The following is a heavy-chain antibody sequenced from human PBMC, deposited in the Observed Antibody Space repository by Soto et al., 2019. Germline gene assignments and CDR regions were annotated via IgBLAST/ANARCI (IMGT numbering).Heavy chain of an antibody. CDR2: ISYDGSNK. V-gene: IGHV3-30-3*01. Sequence: QVQLVESGGGVVQPGRPLRLSCAASGFTFSSYAMHWVRQAPGKGLEWVAVISYDGSNKYYADSVKGRFTISRDNSKNTLYLQMNSLRAEDTAVYYCAREMQWLVRGWFDPWGQGTLVTVSS. D-gene: IGHD6-19*01. CDR3: AREMQWLVRGWFDP. CDR1: GFTFSSYA. J-gene: IGHJ5*02.